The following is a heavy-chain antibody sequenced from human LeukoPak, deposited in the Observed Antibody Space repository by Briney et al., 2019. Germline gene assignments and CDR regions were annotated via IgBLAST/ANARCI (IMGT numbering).Heavy chain of an antibody. V-gene: IGHV4-39*07. J-gene: IGHJ4*02. D-gene: IGHD3-22*01. CDR2: IYYSGTT. CDR1: GGSIGSSSYY. CDR3: ARAPLYHYDSSGYLFDY. Sequence: SETLSLTCTVSGGSIGSSSYYWGWIRQPPGKGLEWIGIIYYSGTTYYNPSLKSRVTISVDTSKNQFSMKLSSVAAADTVIYYCARAPLYHYDSSGYLFDYWGQGTLVTVSS.